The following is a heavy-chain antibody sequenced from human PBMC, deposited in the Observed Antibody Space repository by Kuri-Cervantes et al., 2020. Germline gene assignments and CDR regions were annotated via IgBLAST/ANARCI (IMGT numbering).Heavy chain of an antibody. D-gene: IGHD6-19*01. V-gene: IGHV4-34*01. CDR2: INHSGST. CDR3: ARHGRPYSSGWYGPFPSWYFDL. Sequence: SETLSLTCAVYGGSFSGYYWSWIRQPPGKGLEWIGEINHSGSTNYNPSLKSRVTISVDTSKNQFSLKLSSVTAADTAVYYCARHGRPYSSGWYGPFPSWYFDLWGRGTLVTVSS. CDR1: GGSFSGYY. J-gene: IGHJ2*01.